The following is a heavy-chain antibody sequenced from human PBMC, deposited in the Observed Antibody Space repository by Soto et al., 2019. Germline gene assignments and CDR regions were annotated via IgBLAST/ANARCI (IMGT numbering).Heavy chain of an antibody. CDR2: INSGNTNT. V-gene: IGHV1-3*01. J-gene: IGHJ4*02. D-gene: IGHD3-3*01. CDR3: ARGIDYDFWSGYYNYFDY. Sequence: ASVKVSCRASGYTFTTYARHGVRQAPGRRLEWMGWINSGNTNTKYSQKFQGRVTITRDTSASTAYMELSSLRSEDTAVYYCARGIDYDFWSGYYNYFDYCGQGTLVTVSS. CDR1: GYTFTTYA.